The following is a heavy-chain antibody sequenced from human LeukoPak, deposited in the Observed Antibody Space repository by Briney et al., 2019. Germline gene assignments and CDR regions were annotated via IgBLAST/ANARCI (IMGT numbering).Heavy chain of an antibody. V-gene: IGHV1-58*02. CDR3: ARGIYGGNSPLVDL. CDR2: IVVGSGNT. Sequence: SVKVSCKASGFTFTSSAMQWVRQARGQRLEWIGWIVVGSGNTNHAQKFQGRVTMTRDTSISTAYLELSNLRSDDTAMYYCARGIYGGNSPLVDLWGQGTLVTVSS. CDR1: GFTFTSSA. J-gene: IGHJ5*02. D-gene: IGHD6-13*01.